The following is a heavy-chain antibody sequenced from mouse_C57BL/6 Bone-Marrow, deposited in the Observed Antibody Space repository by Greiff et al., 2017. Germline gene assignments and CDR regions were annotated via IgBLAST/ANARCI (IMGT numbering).Heavy chain of an antibody. CDR2: INPNNGGT. CDR3: ARRRVPYFDY. J-gene: IGHJ2*01. Sequence: EVMLQQSGPELVKPGASVKISCKASGYTFTDYYMNWVKQSHGKSLEWIGDINPNNGGTSYNQKFKGKATLTVDKSSSTAYMELRSLTSEDSAVYYCARRRVPYFDYWGQGTTLTVSS. CDR1: GYTFTDYY. V-gene: IGHV1-26*01.